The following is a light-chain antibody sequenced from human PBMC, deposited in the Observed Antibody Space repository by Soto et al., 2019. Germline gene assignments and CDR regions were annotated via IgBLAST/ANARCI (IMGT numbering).Light chain of an antibody. CDR3: TSWTTSTTMI. J-gene: IGLJ2*01. Sequence: QSALTQPASVSGSPGQSITISCTGTSSDIGAYNFVSWYQQHPVKAPKLILYDVNIRPSGVSNRFSGSKSGHTASLTLSGLQAEDEADYYCTSWTTSTTMIFGGGTKLTVL. CDR1: SSDIGAYNF. V-gene: IGLV2-14*03. CDR2: DVN.